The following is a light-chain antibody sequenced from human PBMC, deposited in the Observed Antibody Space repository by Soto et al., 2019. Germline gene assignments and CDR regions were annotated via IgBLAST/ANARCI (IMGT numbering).Light chain of an antibody. CDR1: QSVSSSD. Sequence: EIVLTQSRGTLCLSPGERASLSCTASQSVSSSDLAWFKQKHGQAPSLXIYGVSTRAIGVPVRFSGSGSGTEFTLTINSLKSEDFAVYYCQQYNNWPHTFGQGTKVDI. CDR2: GVS. V-gene: IGKV3-15*01. CDR3: QQYNNWPHT. J-gene: IGKJ2*01.